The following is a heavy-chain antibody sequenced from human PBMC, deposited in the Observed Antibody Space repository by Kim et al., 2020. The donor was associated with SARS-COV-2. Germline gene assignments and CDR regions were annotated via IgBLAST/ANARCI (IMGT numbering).Heavy chain of an antibody. CDR2: IYYSGST. J-gene: IGHJ4*02. D-gene: IGHD1-26*01. V-gene: IGHV4-59*13. CDR1: GGSISSYY. Sequence: SETLSLTCTVSGGSISSYYWSWIRQPPGKGLEWIGYIYYSGSTNYNPSLKSRVTISVDTSKNQFSLKLSSVTAADTAVYYCASVYSGYFGYWGQGTLVTVSS. CDR3: ASVYSGYFGY.